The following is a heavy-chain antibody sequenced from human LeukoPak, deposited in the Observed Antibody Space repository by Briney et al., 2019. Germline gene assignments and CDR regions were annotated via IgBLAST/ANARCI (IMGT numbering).Heavy chain of an antibody. CDR3: ARGGYYGSGNDYRFDP. V-gene: IGHV4-59*01. Sequence: SETLSLTCTVSGGSISSYYWSWIRQPPGKGLEWIGYIYYSGSTNYNPSLKSRVTISVDTSKNQFSLKLTSVTAADTAVYFCARGGYYGSGNDYRFDPWGQGTLVTVSS. J-gene: IGHJ5*02. CDR1: GGSISSYY. CDR2: IYYSGST. D-gene: IGHD3-10*01.